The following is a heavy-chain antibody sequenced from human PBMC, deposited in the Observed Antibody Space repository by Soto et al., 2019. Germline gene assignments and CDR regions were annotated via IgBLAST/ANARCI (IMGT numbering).Heavy chain of an antibody. CDR2: IVPIFGTT. J-gene: IGHJ6*02. CDR3: ARVEAVAGLYNYHGLDV. CDR1: GGTFSNYA. V-gene: IGHV1-69*12. Sequence: QVQLVQSGAEVKKPGSSVKVSCKVSGGTFSNYAIDWVRLAPGHGLEWMGGIVPIFGTTYYTQKFQGRATIIADDSTTTAYLGMSSLRFEDTAIYYCARVEAVAGLYNYHGLDVWGQGTAVTVSS. D-gene: IGHD6-19*01.